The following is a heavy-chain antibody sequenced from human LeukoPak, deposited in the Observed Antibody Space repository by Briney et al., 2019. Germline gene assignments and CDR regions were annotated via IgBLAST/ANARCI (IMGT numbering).Heavy chain of an antibody. CDR1: GFTFSSYA. J-gene: IGHJ4*02. D-gene: IGHD5-12*01. CDR3: ARGRNVVATSGYFDY. V-gene: IGHV3-30-3*01. CDR2: ISYDGDNK. Sequence: GGSLRLSCEASGFTFSSYAMHWVRQAPGKGLEWVAAISYDGDNKYYADSLKGRFTISRDNSKNTLYLQMNSLRAEDTAVYYCARGRNVVATSGYFDYWGQGTLVTVSS.